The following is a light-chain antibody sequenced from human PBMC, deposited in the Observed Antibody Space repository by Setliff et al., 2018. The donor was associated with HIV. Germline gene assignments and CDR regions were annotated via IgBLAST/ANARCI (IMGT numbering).Light chain of an antibody. CDR2: DNN. V-gene: IGLV1-51*01. Sequence: QSALTQPPSVSAAPGQKVTISCSGSSSNIENNFVSWYQQLPGTAPKLLIYDNNKRPSGIPDRVSGSKSGTSATLGITGLQTGDEADYYCATWDSSLSAGVFGGGTKVTVL. CDR1: SSNIENNF. CDR3: ATWDSSLSAGV. J-gene: IGLJ2*01.